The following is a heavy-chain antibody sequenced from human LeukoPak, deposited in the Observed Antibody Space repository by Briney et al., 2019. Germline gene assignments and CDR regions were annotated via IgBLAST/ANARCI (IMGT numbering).Heavy chain of an antibody. Sequence: GGSLRLSCSASGFTFSTYAMHWVRQAPGKGLESVSTISSNGGSTYYADSVKGRFTISRDDSMNTLYLQMSSLTAEDTAVYYCLKVPNYSSGYWGQGTLVTVSS. D-gene: IGHD6-25*01. J-gene: IGHJ4*02. CDR2: ISSNGGST. CDR1: GFTFSTYA. CDR3: LKVPNYSSGY. V-gene: IGHV3-64D*09.